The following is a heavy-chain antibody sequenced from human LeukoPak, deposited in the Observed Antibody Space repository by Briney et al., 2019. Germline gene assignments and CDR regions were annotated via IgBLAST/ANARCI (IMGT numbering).Heavy chain of an antibody. V-gene: IGHV4-38-2*01. D-gene: IGHD6-19*01. CDR3: ARSGYSSGWLFDY. CDR2: IYHSGST. Sequence: SETLSLTCAVSGYSISSGYYWGWIRPPPGKGREWIGSIYHSGSTYYNPSLKSRVTISVDTSKNQFSLKLSSVTAADTAVYYCARSGYSSGWLFDYWGQGTLVTVSS. CDR1: GYSISSGYY. J-gene: IGHJ4*02.